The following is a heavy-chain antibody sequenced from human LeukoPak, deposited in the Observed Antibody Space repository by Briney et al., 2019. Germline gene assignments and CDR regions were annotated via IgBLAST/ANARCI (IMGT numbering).Heavy chain of an antibody. D-gene: IGHD6-19*01. CDR3: ARGRGIAVAGTVDY. CDR1: GFTFSSYG. CDR2: ISAYNGNT. Sequence: GGSLRLSCAASGFTFSSYGISWVRQAPGQGLEWMGWISAYNGNTNYAQKLQGRVTMTTDTSTSTAYIELRSLRSDDTAVYYCARGRGIAVAGTVDYWGQGTLVTVSS. J-gene: IGHJ4*02. V-gene: IGHV1-18*01.